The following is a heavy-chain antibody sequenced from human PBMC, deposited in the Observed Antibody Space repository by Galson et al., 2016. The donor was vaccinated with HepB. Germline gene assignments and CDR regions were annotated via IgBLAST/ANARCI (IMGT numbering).Heavy chain of an antibody. D-gene: IGHD3-16*01. CDR2: IYYSGST. Sequence: LSLTCTVSGGSVTISSYYWGWVRQPPGKGLEWIGNIYYSGSTYYNPSLKSRVTISVDTSKAHFSLKLTSVTAADSAVYYCARQNYDYVWGSKTPPYFFDFWGPGTRVTVSS. J-gene: IGHJ4*02. CDR1: GGSVTISSYY. V-gene: IGHV4-39*01. CDR3: ARQNYDYVWGSKTPPYFFDF.